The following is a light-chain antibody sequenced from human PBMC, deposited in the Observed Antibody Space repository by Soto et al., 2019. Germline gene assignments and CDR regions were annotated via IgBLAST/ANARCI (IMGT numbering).Light chain of an antibody. CDR3: SSYTSSSNVV. CDR2: DVS. CDR1: SSDVGGYNY. V-gene: IGLV2-14*01. Sequence: QSALTQPASVSGSPGQSITIFCTGTSSDVGGYNYVSWYQQHPGNAPKLMIYDVSNRPSGVSNRFSGSTSGNTASLTISGLQAEDEADYSCSSYTSSSNVVFGAGTKLTVL. J-gene: IGLJ2*01.